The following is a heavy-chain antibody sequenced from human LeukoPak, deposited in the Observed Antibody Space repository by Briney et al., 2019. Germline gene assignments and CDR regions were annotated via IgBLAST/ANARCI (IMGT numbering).Heavy chain of an antibody. CDR1: GGSISSYY. CDR3: AREVRGVSVDV. D-gene: IGHD3-10*01. CDR2: IYYSGST. Sequence: PSETLSLTCTVSGGSISSYYWSWIRQPPGKGLEWIGYIYYSGSTNYNPSLKSRVTISVDTSKNQFSLTLSSVTAADTAVYYCAREVRGVSVDVWGKGTTVTVSS. J-gene: IGHJ6*04. V-gene: IGHV4-59*01.